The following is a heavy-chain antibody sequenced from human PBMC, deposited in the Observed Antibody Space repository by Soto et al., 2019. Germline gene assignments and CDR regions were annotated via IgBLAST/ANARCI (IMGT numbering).Heavy chain of an antibody. Sequence: QVQLQELGPGLVRPSGTLALTCAVSGGSISSSNWWNWVRQPPGKGLEWIGEIYHSGATNYNPSLNSRVTISVDKSKNQFSLKLSSVTAAETAVYYCARAVGYCSGGSCHGLDYWGQGTLVTVSS. J-gene: IGHJ4*02. CDR3: ARAVGYCSGGSCHGLDY. D-gene: IGHD2-15*01. V-gene: IGHV4-4*02. CDR1: GGSISSSNW. CDR2: IYHSGAT.